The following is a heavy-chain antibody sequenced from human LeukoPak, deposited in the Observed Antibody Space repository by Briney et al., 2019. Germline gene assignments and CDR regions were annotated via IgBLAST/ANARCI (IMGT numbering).Heavy chain of an antibody. CDR2: IYYSGST. Sequence: SETLSLTCTVSGGSISNYYWSWIRQPPGKGLEWIGYIYYSGSTNYNPSLKSRVTISVDTSRNQFSLKLSSVTAADTAVYYCARARIVGPTNFDYWGQGTLVTVSS. D-gene: IGHD1-26*01. V-gene: IGHV4-59*01. CDR3: ARARIVGPTNFDY. J-gene: IGHJ4*02. CDR1: GGSISNYY.